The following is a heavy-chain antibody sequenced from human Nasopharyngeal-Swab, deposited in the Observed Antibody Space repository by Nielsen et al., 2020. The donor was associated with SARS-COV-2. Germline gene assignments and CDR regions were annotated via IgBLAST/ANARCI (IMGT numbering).Heavy chain of an antibody. CDR2: IKSKTDGGTT. CDR3: TTDPQQWLVEYYYYMDV. CDR1: GFTFSNAG. V-gene: IGHV3-15*01. J-gene: IGHJ6*03. Sequence: GGSLRLSCAASGFTFSNAGMSWVRQAPGKGLEWVGRIKSKTDGGTTDYAAPVKGRFTISRDDSKNTLYLQMNSLKTEDTAVYYCTTDPQQWLVEYYYYMDVWGKGTTVTVSS. D-gene: IGHD6-19*01.